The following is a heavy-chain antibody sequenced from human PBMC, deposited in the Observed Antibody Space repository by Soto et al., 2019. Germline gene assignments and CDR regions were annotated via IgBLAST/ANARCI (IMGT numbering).Heavy chain of an antibody. Sequence: ASVKVSCKASGGTFSSYAISWVRQAPGQGLEWMGGIIPIFGTANYAQKFQGRVTITADESTSTAYMELSSLRSEDTAVYYCARSTVDTAMAQFDYWGQGTLVTVSS. CDR2: IIPIFGTA. CDR3: ARSTVDTAMAQFDY. V-gene: IGHV1-69*13. D-gene: IGHD5-18*01. J-gene: IGHJ4*02. CDR1: GGTFSSYA.